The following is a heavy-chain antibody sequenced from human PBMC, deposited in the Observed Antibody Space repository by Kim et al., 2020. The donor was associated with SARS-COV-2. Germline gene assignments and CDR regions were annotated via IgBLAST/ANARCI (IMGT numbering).Heavy chain of an antibody. V-gene: IGHV4-31*03. Sequence: SETLSLTCTVSGGSISSGGYYWSWIRQHPGKGLEWIGYIYYSGSTYYNPSLKSRVTISVDTSKNQFSLKLSSVTAADTAVYYCARGAGSWYKYYFDYWGQGTLVTVSS. CDR2: IYYSGST. D-gene: IGHD6-13*01. CDR1: GGSISSGGYY. J-gene: IGHJ4*02. CDR3: ARGAGSWYKYYFDY.